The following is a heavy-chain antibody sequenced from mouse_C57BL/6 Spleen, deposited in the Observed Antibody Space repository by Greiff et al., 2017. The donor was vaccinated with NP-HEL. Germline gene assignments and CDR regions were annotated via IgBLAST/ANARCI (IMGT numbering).Heavy chain of an antibody. CDR3: AREDYYGSSPPWFAY. Sequence: EVKLMESGGGLVKPGGSLKLSCAASGFTFSSYAMSWVRQTPEKRLEWVATISDGGSYTYYPDNVKGRFTISRDNAKNNLYLQMSHLKSEDTAMYYCAREDYYGSSPPWFAYWGQGTLVTVSA. V-gene: IGHV5-4*01. CDR1: GFTFSSYA. J-gene: IGHJ3*01. CDR2: ISDGGSYT. D-gene: IGHD1-1*01.